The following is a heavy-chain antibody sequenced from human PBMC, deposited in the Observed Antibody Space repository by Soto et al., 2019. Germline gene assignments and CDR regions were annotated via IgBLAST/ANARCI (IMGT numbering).Heavy chain of an antibody. D-gene: IGHD2-2*02. Sequence: TSETLSLTCTVSGGSISSSSYYWGWIRQPPGKGLEWIGSIYYSGSTYYNPSLKSRVTISVDTSKNQFSLKLSSVTAADTAVYYCAKVAPPAAIFRGNYYYGMDVWGQGTTVTVSS. CDR3: AKVAPPAAIFRGNYYYGMDV. V-gene: IGHV4-39*01. J-gene: IGHJ6*02. CDR2: IYYSGST. CDR1: GGSISSSSYY.